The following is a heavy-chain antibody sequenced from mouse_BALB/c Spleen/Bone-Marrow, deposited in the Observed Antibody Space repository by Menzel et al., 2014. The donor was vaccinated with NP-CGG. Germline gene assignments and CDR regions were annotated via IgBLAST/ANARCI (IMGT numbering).Heavy chain of an antibody. Sequence: VQLKESGAELVKPGASVKLSCTTSGFNIKDTYMHWVKQRPEQGLEWIGRIDPANGNTKYDPKFQGKATVTADTSSNTAYLQLSSLTSEDTAVYYCAGDGAYWGQGTLVTVSA. CDR3: AGDGAY. D-gene: IGHD3-3*01. CDR1: GFNIKDTY. V-gene: IGHV14-3*02. CDR2: IDPANGNT. J-gene: IGHJ3*01.